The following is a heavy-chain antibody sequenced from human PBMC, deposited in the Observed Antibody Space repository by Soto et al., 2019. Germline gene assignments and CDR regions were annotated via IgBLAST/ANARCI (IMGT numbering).Heavy chain of an antibody. V-gene: IGHV6-1*01. CDR1: GDSVSSNSAA. Sequence: LSLTCAISGDSVSSNSAAWNWIRQSPSRGLEWLGRTYYRSKWYNDYAVSVKSRITINPDTSKNQFSLQLNSVTPEDTAVYYCARAIAARPRYYYYGMDVWGQGTTVTVSS. D-gene: IGHD6-6*01. CDR2: TYYRSKWYN. CDR3: ARAIAARPRYYYYGMDV. J-gene: IGHJ6*02.